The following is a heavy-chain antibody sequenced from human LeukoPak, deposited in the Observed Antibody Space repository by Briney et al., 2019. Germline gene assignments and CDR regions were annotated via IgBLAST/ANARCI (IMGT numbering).Heavy chain of an antibody. J-gene: IGHJ4*02. V-gene: IGHV4-34*01. CDR2: INHSGGT. D-gene: IGHD3-16*02. CDR1: GGSLNDYY. CDR3: ARVSEIMISFGGVISHFDN. Sequence: SETLSLTCSLYGGSLNDYYWSWIRQPPGQGLEWIGEINHSGGTNYNPSLWSRLTISIDTSKHQFSLQVTSVTAADTGVYFCARVSEIMISFGGVISHFDNWGQGALVTVSS.